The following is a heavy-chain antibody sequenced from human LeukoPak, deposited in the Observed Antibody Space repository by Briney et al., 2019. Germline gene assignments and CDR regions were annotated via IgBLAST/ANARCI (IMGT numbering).Heavy chain of an antibody. J-gene: IGHJ4*02. Sequence: PSETLSLTSTDPGGSISSYYWSCVRQPPGKGLEWIGYIYYSGSTNYNPSLKSRVTISVDTSKNQFSLKVSSVTAADTAVYYCARRRIGGSGYFVYWGQGTLVTVSS. CDR3: ARRRIGGSGYFVY. CDR1: GGSISSYY. V-gene: IGHV4-59*08. CDR2: IYYSGST. D-gene: IGHD3-16*01.